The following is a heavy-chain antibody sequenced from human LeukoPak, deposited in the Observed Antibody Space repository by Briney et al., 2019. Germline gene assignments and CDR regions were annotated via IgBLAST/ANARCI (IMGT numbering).Heavy chain of an antibody. V-gene: IGHV4-59*01. J-gene: IGHJ5*01. D-gene: IGHD1-26*01. CDR2: IYYSGST. CDR3: ASTGYSPEPAVSFDL. CDR1: GGSISSYY. Sequence: PSETLSHTCTVSGGSISSYYWSWIRQPPGKGLEWIGYIYYSGSTNYNPSLKSRDTISVGTSKNQFSLKLSTVTAADTAVYYCASTGYSPEPAVSFDLWGQRTLVTVSS.